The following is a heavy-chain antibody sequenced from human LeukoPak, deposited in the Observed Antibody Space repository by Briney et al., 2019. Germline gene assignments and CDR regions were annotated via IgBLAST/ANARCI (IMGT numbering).Heavy chain of an antibody. CDR1: GGSISGYY. D-gene: IGHD5-24*01. CDR3: ARHGQNDGYPLDY. CDR2: IHYRGST. J-gene: IGHJ4*02. V-gene: IGHV4-59*08. Sequence: SETLSLTCTVSGGSISGYYWSWIRQPPGKGLEWIAYIHYRGSTNYNPPLKSRLTISVDTSKIQLSLKLNSMTDADTAVYYCARHGQNDGYPLDYWGQGTLVSVSS.